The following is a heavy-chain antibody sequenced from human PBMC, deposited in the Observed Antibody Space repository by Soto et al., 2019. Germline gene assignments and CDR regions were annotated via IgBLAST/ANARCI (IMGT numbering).Heavy chain of an antibody. J-gene: IGHJ4*02. CDR3: ARSTVNVTPYYSDY. Sequence: PGGSLRLSCAASGFTFSDHYMDWVRQAPGKGLEWVGRIRNKANSYTTEYAASVKGRFSISRDDSKNSLYLQMNSLKTEDTAVYYCARSTVNVTPYYSDYWGQGTLVTVSS. CDR2: IRNKANSYTT. D-gene: IGHD4-17*01. CDR1: GFTFSDHY. V-gene: IGHV3-72*01.